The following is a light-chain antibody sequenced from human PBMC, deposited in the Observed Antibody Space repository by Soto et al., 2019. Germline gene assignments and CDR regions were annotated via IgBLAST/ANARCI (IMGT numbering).Light chain of an antibody. CDR3: CAYGDSYRFV. Sequence: QSVLTQPRSVSGSPGQSVTTSCTGSSSDIGAYDYVSWYQQFPGKAPKVIIYDVRKRPSGVPDRFSGSKSGNAVSLTISGLQAEDEADYYCCAYGDSYRFVFGPGTKVTV. J-gene: IGLJ1*01. V-gene: IGLV2-11*01. CDR1: SSDIGAYDY. CDR2: DVR.